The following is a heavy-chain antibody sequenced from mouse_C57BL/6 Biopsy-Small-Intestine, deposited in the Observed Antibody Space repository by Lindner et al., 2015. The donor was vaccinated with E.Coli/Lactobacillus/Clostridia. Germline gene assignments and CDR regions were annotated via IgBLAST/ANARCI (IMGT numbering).Heavy chain of an antibody. D-gene: IGHD2-3*01. CDR2: INPNYGTT. CDR1: GYLFTDHN. CDR3: ARFGYYAFDY. Sequence: VQLQESGPKLVKPGASVMMSCKATGYLFTDHNMNWVKQSNGKSLEWIGLINPNYGTTSYNQKFKGKATLTVDQSSSTAYMQLNSLTSEDSAVYYCARFGYYAFDYWGQGTTLTVSS. J-gene: IGHJ2*01. V-gene: IGHV1-39*01.